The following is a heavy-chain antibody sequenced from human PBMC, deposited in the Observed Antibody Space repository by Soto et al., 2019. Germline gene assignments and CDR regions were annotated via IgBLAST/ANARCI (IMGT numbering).Heavy chain of an antibody. J-gene: IGHJ3*02. CDR1: GFTFSSYA. D-gene: IGHD3-3*01. CDR2: ISGSGGST. CDR3: AKDSGRITIFGVVIKIPFDAFDI. V-gene: IGHV3-23*01. Sequence: GGSLRLSCAASGFTFSSYAMSWVRQAPGKGLEWVSAISGSGGSTYYADSVKGRFTISRDNSKNTLYLQMNSLRAEDKAVYYCAKDSGRITIFGVVIKIPFDAFDIWGQGTMVTVSS.